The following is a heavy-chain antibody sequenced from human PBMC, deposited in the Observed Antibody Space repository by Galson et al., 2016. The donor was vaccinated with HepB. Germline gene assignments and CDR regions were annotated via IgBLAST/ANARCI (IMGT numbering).Heavy chain of an antibody. V-gene: IGHV1-69*04. CDR3: ARDAVAVAGTLHYCHYGMDV. CDR2: SIPVLGMP. J-gene: IGHJ6*02. D-gene: IGHD6-13*01. CDR1: GGTFSSYA. Sequence: SVKVSCKASGGTFSSYAFSWVRQAPGQGLEWMGRSIPVLGMPSYAQKFQGRVTIIADNSTSTAYMELSGLRSEDTAVYYCARDAVAVAGTLHYCHYGMDVWGQGTTVSVSS.